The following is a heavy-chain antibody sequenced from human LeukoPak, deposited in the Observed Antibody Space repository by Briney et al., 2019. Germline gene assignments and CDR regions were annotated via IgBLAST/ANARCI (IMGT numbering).Heavy chain of an antibody. J-gene: IGHJ4*02. CDR3: ARGPKSIVLQFFNCLQAFDY. D-gene: IGHD3-16*02. CDR1: GGSFGGYY. V-gene: IGHV4-34*01. Sequence: SETLSLTCAVYGGSFGGYYWSWIRQPPGKGLEWIGEINHSGSTNYNPSLKSRVTISVDTSKNQFSLKLSSVTAADTAVYYCARGPKSIVLQFFNCLQAFDYGGREPLVTVSS. CDR2: INHSGST.